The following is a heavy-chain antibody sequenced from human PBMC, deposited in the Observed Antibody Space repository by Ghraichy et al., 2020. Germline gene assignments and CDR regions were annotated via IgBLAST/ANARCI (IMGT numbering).Heavy chain of an antibody. D-gene: IGHD4-17*01. Sequence: SETLSLTCAVSGGSISSGGYSWSWIRQPPGKGLEWIGYIYYSGSTYYNPSLKSRVTISVDTSKNQFSLKLSSVTAADTAVYYCAREVTTHEIDIWGQGTMVTVSS. CDR2: IYYSGST. CDR1: GGSISSGGYS. V-gene: IGHV4-30-4*07. J-gene: IGHJ3*02. CDR3: AREVTTHEIDI.